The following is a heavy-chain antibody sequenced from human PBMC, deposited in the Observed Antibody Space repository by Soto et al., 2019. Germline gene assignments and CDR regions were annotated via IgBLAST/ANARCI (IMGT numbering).Heavy chain of an antibody. V-gene: IGHV3-11*01. CDR3: ARDLGYYDSSGYFDY. J-gene: IGHJ4*02. Sequence: QVQLVESGGGLVKPGGSLRLSCAASGFTFSDYSMSWIRQAPGKGLEWVSYISSSDSIIYYTDSVKGRFTISRDNANNSLYLQMNSLRAEDTAVYYCARDLGYYDSSGYFDYWGQGTLVTVSS. CDR1: GFTFSDYS. D-gene: IGHD3-22*01. CDR2: ISSSDSII.